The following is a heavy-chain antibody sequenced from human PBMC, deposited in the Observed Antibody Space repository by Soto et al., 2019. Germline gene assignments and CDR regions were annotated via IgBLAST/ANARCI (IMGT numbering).Heavy chain of an antibody. Sequence: EVQLVESGGGLVQPGGSLRLSCTASGFTFCTYWMSWVRQAPGKGLEWVANIKQDGSDKYYVDSVKGRFTISRDNAKNSLYLQMNSLRAEDTAVYYCARDGSGSYPDWFDPWGQGTLVTISS. D-gene: IGHD3-10*01. J-gene: IGHJ5*02. V-gene: IGHV3-7*04. CDR3: ARDGSGSYPDWFDP. CDR2: IKQDGSDK. CDR1: GFTFCTYW.